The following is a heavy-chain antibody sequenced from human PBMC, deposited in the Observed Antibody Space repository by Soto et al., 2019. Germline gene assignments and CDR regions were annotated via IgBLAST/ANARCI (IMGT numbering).Heavy chain of an antibody. V-gene: IGHV1-69*01. CDR3: ARDEAAAALSAEYFQH. J-gene: IGHJ1*01. Sequence: QVQLVQSGAEVKKPGSSVKVSCKASGGTFSSYAISWVRQAPGQGREWMGGIIPIFGTANYAQKFQGRVTITADESTSTAYMELSSLRSEDTAVYYCARDEAAAALSAEYFQHWGQGTLVTVSS. CDR2: IIPIFGTA. CDR1: GGTFSSYA. D-gene: IGHD6-13*01.